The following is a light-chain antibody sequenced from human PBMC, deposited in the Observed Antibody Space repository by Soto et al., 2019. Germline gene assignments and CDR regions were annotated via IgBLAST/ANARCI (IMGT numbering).Light chain of an antibody. V-gene: IGKV1-27*01. CDR2: AAS. CDR3: QQANSFPIT. Sequence: DIQMTQSPSSLSASVGSRVSITCRASQGINNYLAWYQQKPGKVPKVLIYAASTLQPGVPSRFSGSGSETDFTLTISSLQPEDFATYYCQQANSFPITVGQGTRLEIK. CDR1: QGINNY. J-gene: IGKJ5*01.